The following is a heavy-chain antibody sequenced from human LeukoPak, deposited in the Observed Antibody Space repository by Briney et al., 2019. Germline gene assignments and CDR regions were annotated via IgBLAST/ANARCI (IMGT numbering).Heavy chain of an antibody. Sequence: PGGSLRLSCAASGFTFSSYAMSWVRQAPGKGLEWVSAISGSGGSTYYADSVKGRFTISRDNSKNTLYLQMNSLRAEDTAVYYCARVGELLQDYYYMDVWGKGTTVTVSS. CDR1: GFTFSSYA. D-gene: IGHD1-26*01. J-gene: IGHJ6*03. CDR2: ISGSGGST. CDR3: ARVGELLQDYYYMDV. V-gene: IGHV3-23*01.